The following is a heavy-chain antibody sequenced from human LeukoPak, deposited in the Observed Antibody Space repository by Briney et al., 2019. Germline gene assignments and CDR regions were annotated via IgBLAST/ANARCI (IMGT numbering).Heavy chain of an antibody. CDR1: GYTFTSYY. Sequence: GASVKVSCKASGYTFTSYYMHWVRQAPGQGLEWMGIINPSGGSTSYAQKFQGRVTMTRDMSTSTVYMELRSLRSDDTAVYYCASAREPVECDYWGQGTLVTVSS. V-gene: IGHV1-46*01. CDR3: ASAREPVECDY. D-gene: IGHD1-14*01. J-gene: IGHJ4*02. CDR2: INPSGGST.